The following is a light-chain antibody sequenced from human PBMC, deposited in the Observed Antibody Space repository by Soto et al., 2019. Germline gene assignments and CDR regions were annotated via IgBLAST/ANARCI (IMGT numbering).Light chain of an antibody. CDR1: QSVSSSY. CDR2: ATS. V-gene: IGKV3-20*01. CDR3: QQYDASHIT. Sequence: EIVLTQSPGTLSLSPGERATLSCRASQSVSSSYLAWYHQKPGQAPRLLIYATSSRATGIPDRFSGSGSGTDFTLTICRLEPEDFAVYYCQQYDASHITFGQGTRLEIK. J-gene: IGKJ5*01.